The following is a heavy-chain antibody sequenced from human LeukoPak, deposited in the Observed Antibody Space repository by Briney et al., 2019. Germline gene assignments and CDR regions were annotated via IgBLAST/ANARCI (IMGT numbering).Heavy chain of an antibody. D-gene: IGHD5-18*01. CDR1: GCTFSSYG. Sequence: PARSLRLSCAVSGCTFSSYGMHWVRHAQDKGMGWEAVISYDGSNKYYADSVKGRFNIYRDNSKHALYLQMNSLRAEDTAVYYCAKGRGYSYGQFDYWGQGTVVSV. V-gene: IGHV3-30*18. J-gene: IGHJ4*02. CDR2: ISYDGSNK. CDR3: AKGRGYSYGQFDY.